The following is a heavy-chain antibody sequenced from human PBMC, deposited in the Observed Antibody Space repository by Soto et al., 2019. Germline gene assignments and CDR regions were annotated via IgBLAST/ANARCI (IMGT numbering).Heavy chain of an antibody. Sequence: SQTLSLTCAISGDSVSSNSAAWNWIRQSPSRGLEWLGRTYYRSKWYNDYAVSVKSRITINPDTSKNQFSLQLNSVTPEDTAVYYCARDEVSWSYLYHHYLQDVSRQRSSVPVSS. CDR2: TYYRSKWYN. V-gene: IGHV6-1*01. J-gene: IGHJ6*01. CDR1: GDSVSSNSAA. CDR3: ARDEVSWSYLYHHYLQDV. D-gene: IGHD3-10*01.